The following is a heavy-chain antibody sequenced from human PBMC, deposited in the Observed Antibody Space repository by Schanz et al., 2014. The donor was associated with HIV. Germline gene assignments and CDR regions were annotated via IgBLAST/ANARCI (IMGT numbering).Heavy chain of an antibody. CDR2: FIPIFGTT. V-gene: IGHV1-69*01. Sequence: QVQLVQSGAEVKKPGSSVKVSCKASGGTVSSYAISWVRQAPGQGLEWMGGFIPIFGTTNYAQKFQGRVTITADESTSTTYLELSSLRSEDTAVYYCASQYSNYDSSRRYHWYFDLWGRGTLVTVSS. CDR3: ASQYSNYDSSRRYHWYFDL. J-gene: IGHJ2*01. D-gene: IGHD4-4*01. CDR1: GGTVSSYA.